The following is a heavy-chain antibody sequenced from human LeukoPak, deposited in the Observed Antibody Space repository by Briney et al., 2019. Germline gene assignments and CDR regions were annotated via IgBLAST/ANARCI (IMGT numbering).Heavy chain of an antibody. CDR2: ISSSSSYI. J-gene: IGHJ5*02. V-gene: IGHV3-21*01. D-gene: IGHD6-19*01. CDR1: GFTFSSYS. Sequence: GGSLRLSCAASGFTFSSYSMNWVRQAPGKGLEWVSSISSSSSYIYYADSVKGRFTISRDNAKNSLYLQMNSLGAEDTAVYYCATLGRTAVAGTWGQGTLVTVSS. CDR3: ATLGRTAVAGT.